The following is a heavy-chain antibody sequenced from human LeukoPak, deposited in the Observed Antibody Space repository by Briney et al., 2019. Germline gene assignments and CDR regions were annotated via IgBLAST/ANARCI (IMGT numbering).Heavy chain of an antibody. J-gene: IGHJ4*02. CDR3: ARERRGYSLFAY. CDR1: RYSISSGYY. D-gene: IGHD3-22*01. CDR2: IYHSGST. V-gene: IGHV4-38-2*02. Sequence: SETLSLTCTVSRYSISSGYYWGWIRQPPGKGLEWIGSIYHSGSTYYNPSLKSRVTISVDTSKKQFSLKQSSVTAAGTAVYYCARERRGYSLFAYWGEGTLVTVSS.